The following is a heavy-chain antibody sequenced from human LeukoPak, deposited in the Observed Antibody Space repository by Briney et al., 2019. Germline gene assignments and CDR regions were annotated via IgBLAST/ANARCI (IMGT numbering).Heavy chain of an antibody. Sequence: GGSLRLSCAASGFTFSSYSMNWVRQAPGKGLEWVSSISSSSSYIYYADAVKGRFTISRDNSRDTLSVQINSLRAEDTAVYYCAKLQSVVIPAAMLGFDYWGQGILVTVSS. CDR1: GFTFSSYS. J-gene: IGHJ4*02. V-gene: IGHV3-21*04. CDR2: ISSSSSYI. D-gene: IGHD2-2*01. CDR3: AKLQSVVIPAAMLGFDY.